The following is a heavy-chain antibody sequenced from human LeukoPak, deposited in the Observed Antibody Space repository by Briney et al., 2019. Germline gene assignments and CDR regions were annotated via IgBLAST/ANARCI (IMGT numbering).Heavy chain of an antibody. CDR3: ARHLHD. Sequence: PGGSLRLSCAASGFTFSGYWMRWVRQAPGKGLRWVSRISESGNSANYADSVKGRFTISRDNAKNMVYLQMDSLRAEDTAIYYCARHLHDWGQGTLVSVSS. CDR2: ISESGNSA. CDR1: GFTFSGYW. V-gene: IGHV3-74*01. D-gene: IGHD3-16*01. J-gene: IGHJ4*02.